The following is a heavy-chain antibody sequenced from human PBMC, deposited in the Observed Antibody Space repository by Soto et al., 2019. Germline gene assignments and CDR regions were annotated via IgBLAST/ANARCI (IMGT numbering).Heavy chain of an antibody. V-gene: IGHV1-8*01. CDR1: GYTFTSYD. CDR3: ARTVRYSGYDSAFDI. Sequence: ASVKVSCKASGYTFTSYDTNWVRQATGQGLEWMGWMNPNSGNTGYAQKFQGRVTMTRNTSISTAYMELSSLISEDTAVYYCARTVRYSGYDSAFDIWGQGTMVTVSS. J-gene: IGHJ3*02. CDR2: MNPNSGNT. D-gene: IGHD5-12*01.